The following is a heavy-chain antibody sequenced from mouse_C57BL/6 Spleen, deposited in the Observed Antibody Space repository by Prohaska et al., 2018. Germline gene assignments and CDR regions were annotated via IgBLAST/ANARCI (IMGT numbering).Heavy chain of an antibody. CDR1: GYTFTDYN. V-gene: IGHV1-18*01. CDR2: INPNNGGT. Sequence: SVKIPCKASGYTFTDYNMDWVKQSHGKSLEWIGDINPNNGGTIYNQKFKGKATLTVDKSSSTAYMELRSLTSEDSAVYYCARCYDYDQGFAYWGQGTLVTVSA. CDR3: ARCYDYDQGFAY. J-gene: IGHJ3*01. D-gene: IGHD2-4*01.